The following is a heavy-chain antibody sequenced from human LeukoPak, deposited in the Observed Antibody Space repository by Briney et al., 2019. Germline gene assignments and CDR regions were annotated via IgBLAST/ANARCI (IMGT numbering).Heavy chain of an antibody. J-gene: IGHJ3*02. CDR3: ARTYYYDSSGYYFPGAFDI. CDR2: IYYSGST. V-gene: IGHV4-28*01. CDR1: GYSISSSNW. Sequence: PSETLSLXCAVSGYSISSSNWWGWIQQPPGKGLEWIGYIYYSGSTYYNPSLKSRVTMSVDTSKNQFSLKLSSVTAVDTAVYYCARTYYYDSSGYYFPGAFDIWGRGTMVTVSS. D-gene: IGHD3-22*01.